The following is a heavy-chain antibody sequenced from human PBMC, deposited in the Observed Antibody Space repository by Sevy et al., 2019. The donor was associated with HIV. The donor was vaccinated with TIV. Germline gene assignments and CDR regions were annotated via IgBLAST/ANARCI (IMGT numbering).Heavy chain of an antibody. V-gene: IGHV3-23*01. CDR1: GFTFSSYA. Sequence: GGSLRLSCAASGFTFSSYAMSWVRQAPGKGLEWVSAISGSGGSTYYADSVKGRFTISRDNSKNTLYLRMNSLRAEDTAVYYCAKDRVLRFLEWLFMGWFDPWGQGTLVTVSS. CDR3: AKDRVLRFLEWLFMGWFDP. J-gene: IGHJ5*02. CDR2: ISGSGGST. D-gene: IGHD3-3*01.